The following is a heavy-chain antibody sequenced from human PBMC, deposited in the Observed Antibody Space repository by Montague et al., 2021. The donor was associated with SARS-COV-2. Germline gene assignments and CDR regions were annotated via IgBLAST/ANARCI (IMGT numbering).Heavy chain of an antibody. J-gene: IGHJ4*02. V-gene: IGHV4-4*08. CDR1: GVSITDYY. D-gene: IGHD3-9*01. CDR3: ARDPHDDGLNGHLDY. CDR2: VFHNKST. Sequence: SETLSLTCTVSGVSITDYYWSWIRQPPGKGLEWVGDVFHNKSTNNNPSLKSRVTISIDTSKNQFSLTLTSVTAADTAVYYCARDPHDDGLNGHLDYWDQGTLVTVSS.